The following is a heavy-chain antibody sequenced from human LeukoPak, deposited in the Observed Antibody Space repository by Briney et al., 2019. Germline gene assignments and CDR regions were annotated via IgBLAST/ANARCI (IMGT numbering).Heavy chain of an antibody. CDR1: GGSISSGGYY. V-gene: IGHV4-30-2*01. D-gene: IGHD5-12*01. CDR2: IYHSGST. CDR3: AREGYSGYEGTDY. Sequence: SETLSLTCTVSGGSISSGGYYWSWIRQPPGKGLEWIGYIYHSGSTYYNPSLKSRVTISVDRSKNQFSLKLSSVTAADTAVYYCAREGYSGYEGTDYWGQGTLVTVSS. J-gene: IGHJ4*02.